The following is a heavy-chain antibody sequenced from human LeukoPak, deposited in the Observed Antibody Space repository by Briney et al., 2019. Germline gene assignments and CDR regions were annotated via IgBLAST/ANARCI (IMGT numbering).Heavy chain of an antibody. CDR3: ARFNYYGSGSYSWFDP. CDR1: GYTFTSYG. D-gene: IGHD3-10*01. J-gene: IGHJ5*02. CDR2: ISAYIGNT. Sequence: ASVKVSCKASGYTFTSYGISWVRQAPGQGLEWMGWISAYIGNTSYAQMLQGRVTMTTDTSTSTAYMELRSLRSDDTAVYYCARFNYYGSGSYSWFDPWGQGTLVTVSS. V-gene: IGHV1-18*01.